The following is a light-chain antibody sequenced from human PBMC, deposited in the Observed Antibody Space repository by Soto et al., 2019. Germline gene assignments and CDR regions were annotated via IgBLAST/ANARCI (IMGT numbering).Light chain of an antibody. CDR2: VTN. Sequence: QSVLTQPPSVSGTPGQGVTISCSGSTSNIGENSVGWFQQLPGTAPKVVIYVTNKRPSGVPDRFSGSKSGTSAYLAISGLQSEDEADYYCAAWDGSRNGHVFGTGTKVTVL. V-gene: IGLV1-44*01. CDR3: AAWDGSRNGHV. J-gene: IGLJ1*01. CDR1: TSNIGENS.